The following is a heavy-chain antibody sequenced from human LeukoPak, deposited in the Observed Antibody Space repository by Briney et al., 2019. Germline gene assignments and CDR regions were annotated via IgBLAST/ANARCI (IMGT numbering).Heavy chain of an antibody. CDR2: INPSSGGT. Sequence: GAXXKVSCKASGYTFIGYYMHWVRQAPGQGLEWMGRINPSSGGTNYAQKFQGRVTMTRDTSITTAYMDLSRLRSDDTAVYYCARDNYDILTGYHDFNYWGQGTLVTVSS. D-gene: IGHD3-9*01. V-gene: IGHV1-2*06. J-gene: IGHJ4*02. CDR3: ARDNYDILTGYHDFNY. CDR1: GYTFIGYY.